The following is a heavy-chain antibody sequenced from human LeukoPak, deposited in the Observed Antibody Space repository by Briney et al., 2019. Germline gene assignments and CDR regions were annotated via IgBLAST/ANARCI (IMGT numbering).Heavy chain of an antibody. J-gene: IGHJ6*03. CDR3: ARHGSLIPGDYYYLDV. V-gene: IGHV4-39*01. Sequence: PSETLSLTCTVSGASIGGRNYYWGWIRQPPGKGLEWIGNIFYSGNTYYNPSLKSRVTISIDSSKNHFSLELSSVTAADTAVYYCARHGSLIPGDYYYLDVWGKGTTVIVSS. D-gene: IGHD3-10*01. CDR2: IFYSGNT. CDR1: GASIGGRNYY.